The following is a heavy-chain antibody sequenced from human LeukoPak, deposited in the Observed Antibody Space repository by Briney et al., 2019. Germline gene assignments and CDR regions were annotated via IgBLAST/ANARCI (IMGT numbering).Heavy chain of an antibody. CDR1: GGSINSHY. CDR2: IYDAGKI. CDR3: VRRDTGWNYFDY. V-gene: IGHV4-59*08. J-gene: IGHJ4*02. Sequence: WETLSLTCAVSGGSINSHYWGWIRQPPGKGLQWIGDIYDAGKINYNPSLKSRVTITLDTSKDHLSLNLTSVLAADTAIYYCVRRDTGWNYFDYWGQGILVTVSS. D-gene: IGHD6-19*01.